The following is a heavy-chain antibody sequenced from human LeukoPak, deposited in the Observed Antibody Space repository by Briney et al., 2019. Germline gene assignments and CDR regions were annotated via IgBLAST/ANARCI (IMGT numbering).Heavy chain of an antibody. CDR2: VNHSGST. V-gene: IGHV4-34*01. J-gene: IGHJ4*02. CDR3: ARTLCDSSGYSCYYFDY. Sequence: SETLSLTCAVYGGPFSGYYWSWIRQPPGKGLEWIGEVNHSGSTNYNPSLKSRVTISVDTSKNQFSLKLSSVTAADTAVYYCARTLCDSSGYSCYYFDYWGQGTLVTVSS. D-gene: IGHD3-22*01. CDR1: GGPFSGYY.